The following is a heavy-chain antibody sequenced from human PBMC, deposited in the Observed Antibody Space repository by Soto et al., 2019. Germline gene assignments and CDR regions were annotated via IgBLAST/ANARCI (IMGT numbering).Heavy chain of an antibody. CDR2: IGTAGDT. CDR3: ARGAYCSGGSCFYDAFDI. J-gene: IGHJ3*02. D-gene: IGHD2-15*01. V-gene: IGHV3-13*04. Sequence: PGGSLRLSCAASGFTFSSYDMHRVRQATGKGLEWVSAIGTAGDTYYPGSVKGRFTISRENAKNSLYLQMNSLRAGDTAVYYCARGAYCSGGSCFYDAFDIWGQGTMVTVSS. CDR1: GFTFSSYD.